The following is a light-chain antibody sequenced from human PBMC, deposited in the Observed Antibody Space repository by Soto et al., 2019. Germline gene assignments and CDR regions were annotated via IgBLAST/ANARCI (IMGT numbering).Light chain of an antibody. V-gene: IGKV1-5*01. J-gene: IGKJ2*01. Sequence: DIQMTQSPSTLSASVGDRVAITCRASQSVSGWLAWYQQKPGKAPNLLIYDASSLEGGVPSRFSGSGSGTEFTLTISSLQPDDFATYYCQQYNNFPYTFGQGTKLESK. CDR3: QQYNNFPYT. CDR1: QSVSGW. CDR2: DAS.